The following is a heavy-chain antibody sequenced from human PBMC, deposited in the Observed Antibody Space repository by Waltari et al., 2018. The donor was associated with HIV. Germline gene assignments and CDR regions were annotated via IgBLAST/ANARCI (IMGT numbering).Heavy chain of an antibody. CDR2: INPNSGGT. Sequence: QVQLVQSGAEVKKPGASVKVSCKASGYAFTGYYMHWVRTAPGQRLEWMGWINPNSGGTNYAQKFQGRVTMTRDTSISTAYMELSRLRSDDTAVYYCARDRVGRSGWYYNWFDPWGQGTLVTVSS. V-gene: IGHV1-2*02. J-gene: IGHJ5*02. CDR3: ARDRVGRSGWYYNWFDP. CDR1: GYAFTGYY. D-gene: IGHD6-19*01.